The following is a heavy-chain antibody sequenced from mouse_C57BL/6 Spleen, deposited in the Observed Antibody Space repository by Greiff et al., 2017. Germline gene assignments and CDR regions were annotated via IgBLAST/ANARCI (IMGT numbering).Heavy chain of an antibody. CDR2: INPSNGGT. D-gene: IGHD1-1*01. CDR3: ARRHYYGSSSYYYAMDY. V-gene: IGHV1-53*01. J-gene: IGHJ4*01. Sequence: QVQLQQPGTELVKPGASVKLSCKASGYTFTSYWMHWVKQRPGQGLEWIGNINPSNGGTNYNEKFKSKATLTVDKSSSTAYMQLSSLTSEDSAVYDCARRHYYGSSSYYYAMDYWGQGTSVTVSS. CDR1: GYTFTSYW.